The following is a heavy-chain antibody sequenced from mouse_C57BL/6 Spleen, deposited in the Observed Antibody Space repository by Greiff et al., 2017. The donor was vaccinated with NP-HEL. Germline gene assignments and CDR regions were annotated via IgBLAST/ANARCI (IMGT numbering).Heavy chain of an antibody. CDR1: GFTFSDYG. V-gene: IGHV5-17*01. J-gene: IGHJ4*01. CDR3: ARGAYDGSSYAMDY. CDR2: ISRGSSTI. Sequence: EVQLVESGGGLVKPGGSLKLSCAASGFTFSDYGMHWVRQAPEKGLEWVAYISRGSSTIYYADTVKGRFTISIDNAKNTLFLQMTSLRSEDTAMYYCARGAYDGSSYAMDYWGQGTSVTVSS. D-gene: IGHD1-1*01.